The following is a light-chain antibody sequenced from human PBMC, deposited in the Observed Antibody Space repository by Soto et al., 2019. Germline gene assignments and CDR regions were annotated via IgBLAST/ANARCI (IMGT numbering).Light chain of an antibody. CDR3: QQYNSYSPT. CDR1: QSISSW. J-gene: IGKJ3*01. Sequence: DIQMTQSPSTLSASVGDRVTITCRASQSISSWLAWYQQKPGKAPKLLIYDASSLESGVPSRVSGSGSGTEFTLTISSLQPADFATYYCQQYNSYSPTFGPGTKVDIK. V-gene: IGKV1-5*01. CDR2: DAS.